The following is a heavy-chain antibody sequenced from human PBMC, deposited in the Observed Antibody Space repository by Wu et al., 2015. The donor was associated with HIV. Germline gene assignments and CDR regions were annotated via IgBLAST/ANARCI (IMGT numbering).Heavy chain of an antibody. CDR3: ASPPGYCSSTSCHKFDI. J-gene: IGHJ3*02. D-gene: IGHD2-2*02. V-gene: IGHV1-69*12. CDR2: IIPIFGTA. CDR1: GGTFSSYA. Sequence: QVQLVQSGAEVKKPGSSVKVSCKASGGTFSSYAISWVRQAPGQGLEWMGGIIPIFGTANYAQKFQGRVTITADESTSTAYMELSSLRSEDTAVYYCASPPGYCSSTSCHKFDIWGQGTMVTVSS.